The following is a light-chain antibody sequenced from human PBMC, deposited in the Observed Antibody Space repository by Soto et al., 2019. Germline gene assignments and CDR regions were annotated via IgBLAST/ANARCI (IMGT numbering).Light chain of an antibody. CDR2: GAS. CDR1: QSISDT. V-gene: IGKV3-15*01. CDR3: QQYDNWPWT. Sequence: EIVMTQSPATLSVSPGVRATLSCRASQSISDTLAWYQQKPGQAPRLLIYGASRRATSSPARFSGSGSGTDFTLTISSLQSEDFAVYYCQQYDNWPWTFGQGTKVDIK. J-gene: IGKJ1*01.